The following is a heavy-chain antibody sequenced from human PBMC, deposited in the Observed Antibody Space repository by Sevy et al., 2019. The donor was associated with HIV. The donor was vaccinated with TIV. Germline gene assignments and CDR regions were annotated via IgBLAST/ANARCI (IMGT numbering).Heavy chain of an antibody. V-gene: IGHV3-23*01. J-gene: IGHJ4*02. CDR2: ISSGSI. CDR3: VKCRCDIVQLPDY. D-gene: IGHD2-15*01. Sequence: GGSLRLSCAASGFTFSIHAMSWVRQAPGKGLEWVSVISSGSIQYADSVTGRFSISRDKSKNTRFLQMNSLGTDDTAVDYCVKCRCDIVQLPDYWGQGTLVTVSS. CDR1: GFTFSIHA.